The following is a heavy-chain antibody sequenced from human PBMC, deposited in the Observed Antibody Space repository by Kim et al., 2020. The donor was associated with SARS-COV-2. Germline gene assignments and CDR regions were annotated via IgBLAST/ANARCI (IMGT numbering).Heavy chain of an antibody. CDR3: ARDGSREYFDY. D-gene: IGHD1-26*01. CDR2: IYYSGST. V-gene: IGHV4-59*13. J-gene: IGHJ4*02. CDR1: GGSISSYY. Sequence: SETLSLTCTVSGGSISSYYWSWIRQPPGKGLEWIGYIYYSGSTNYNPSLKSRVTISVDTSKNQFSLKLSSVTAADTAVYYCARDGSREYFDYWGQGTLVTVSS.